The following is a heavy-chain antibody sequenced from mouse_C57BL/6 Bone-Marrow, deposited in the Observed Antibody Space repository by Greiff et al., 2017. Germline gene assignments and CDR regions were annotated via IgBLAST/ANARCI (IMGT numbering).Heavy chain of an antibody. Sequence: EVKLMESGGGLVQPKGSLKLSCAASGFSFNTYAMNWVRQAPGKGLEWVARIRSKSNNYATYYADSVKDRFTISRDDSESMLYLQMNNLKTEDTAMYYCVRHNYGSSWYFDVWGTGTTVTVSS. D-gene: IGHD1-1*01. CDR3: VRHNYGSSWYFDV. J-gene: IGHJ1*03. CDR2: IRSKSNNYAT. CDR1: GFSFNTYA. V-gene: IGHV10-1*01.